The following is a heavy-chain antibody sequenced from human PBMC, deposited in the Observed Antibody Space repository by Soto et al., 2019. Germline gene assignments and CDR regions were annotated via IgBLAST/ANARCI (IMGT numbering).Heavy chain of an antibody. CDR2: VSSTTNYI. CDR1: GFTFTRYS. CDR3: ARESEDLTSNFDY. J-gene: IGHJ4*02. Sequence: GGLRLSCAASGFTFTRYSMNWVRQAPGKGLEWVSSVSSTTNYIYYGDSMKGRFTISRDNAKNSLYLEMNSLRAEDTAVYYCARESEDLTSNFDYWGQGTLVTVSS. V-gene: IGHV3-21*06.